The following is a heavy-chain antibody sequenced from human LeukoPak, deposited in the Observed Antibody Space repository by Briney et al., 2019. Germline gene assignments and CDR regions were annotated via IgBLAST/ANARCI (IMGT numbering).Heavy chain of an antibody. D-gene: IGHD6-13*01. CDR1: GFTFSSYA. Sequence: GGSLRLSCAASGFTFSSYAMHWVRQAPGKGLEWVAVISYDGSNKYYADSVKGRFTISRDNSKNTLYLQMNSLRAEDTAVYYCASLAAAGWGQGTLVTVSS. CDR2: ISYDGSNK. V-gene: IGHV3-30*04. CDR3: ASLAAAG. J-gene: IGHJ4*02.